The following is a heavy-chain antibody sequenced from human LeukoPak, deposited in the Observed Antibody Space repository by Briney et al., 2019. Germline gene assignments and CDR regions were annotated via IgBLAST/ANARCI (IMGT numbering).Heavy chain of an antibody. V-gene: IGHV1-69*01. CDR3: ARPTRDLSNVVVVAHLGYYYYGMDV. Sequence: ASVKVSCKAPGGTFSSYAISWVRQAPGQGLEWMGGIIPIFGTANYAQKFQGRVTITADESTSTAYMELSSLRSEDTAVYYCARPTRDLSNVVVVAHLGYYYYGMDVWGQGTTVTVSS. D-gene: IGHD2-15*01. J-gene: IGHJ6*02. CDR2: IIPIFGTA. CDR1: GGTFSSYA.